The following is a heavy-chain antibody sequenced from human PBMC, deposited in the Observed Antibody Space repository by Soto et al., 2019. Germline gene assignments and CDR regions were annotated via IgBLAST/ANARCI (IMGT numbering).Heavy chain of an antibody. CDR3: TRLHSDGFDI. CDR2: IRSKGNSYAT. Sequence: EVQLVESGGGLVQPGGSLKLSCAASGFTFSGSAMHWVRQASGKGLEWVGRIRSKGNSYATAYAASVKGRFTISRDDSRTTAYLQMNSLKTEDTAVYYCTRLHSDGFDIWGQGTMVVVSS. J-gene: IGHJ3*02. CDR1: GFTFSGSA. V-gene: IGHV3-73*02. D-gene: IGHD1-26*01.